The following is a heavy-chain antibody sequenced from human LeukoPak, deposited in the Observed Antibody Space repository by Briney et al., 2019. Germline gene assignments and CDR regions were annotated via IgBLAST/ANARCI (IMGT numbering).Heavy chain of an antibody. Sequence: PSETLSLTCTVSGGSISSYYWSWIRQPPGKGLEWIGYIYYSGSTNYNPSLKSRVTISVDTSKNQFSLKLSSVTAADTAVYYCARIGPIGSSGDYWGQGTLVTVSS. J-gene: IGHJ4*02. CDR2: IYYSGST. V-gene: IGHV4-59*12. CDR3: ARIGPIGSSGDY. CDR1: GGSISSYY. D-gene: IGHD6-13*01.